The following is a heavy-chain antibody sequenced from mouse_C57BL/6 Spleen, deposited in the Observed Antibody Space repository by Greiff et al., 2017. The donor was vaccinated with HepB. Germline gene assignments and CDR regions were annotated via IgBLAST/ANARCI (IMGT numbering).Heavy chain of an antibody. CDR3: AKGGYFDY. Sequence: EVQLVESGGDLVKPGGSLKLSCAASGFTFSSYGMSWVRQTPDKRLEWVATISSGGSYTYYPDSGKGRFTISRDNAKNTLYLQMRSLKSEDTAMYYCAKGGYFDYWGQGTTLTVSS. V-gene: IGHV5-6*01. CDR1: GFTFSSYG. J-gene: IGHJ2*01. D-gene: IGHD1-1*02. CDR2: ISSGGSYT.